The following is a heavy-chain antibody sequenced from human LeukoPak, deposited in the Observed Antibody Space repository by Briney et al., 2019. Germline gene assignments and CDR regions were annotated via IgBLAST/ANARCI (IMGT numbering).Heavy chain of an antibody. CDR3: ARRLPTNWGLDY. Sequence: SETLSLTCTVPGGSISSYYWSWIRQPPGKGLEWIGYIYYSGSTNYNPSLKSRVTVSVDTSKNQFSLKLSSVTAADTAVYYCARRLPTNWGLDYWGQGTLVTVSS. J-gene: IGHJ4*01. CDR2: IYYSGST. D-gene: IGHD7-27*01. CDR1: GGSISSYY. V-gene: IGHV4-59*01.